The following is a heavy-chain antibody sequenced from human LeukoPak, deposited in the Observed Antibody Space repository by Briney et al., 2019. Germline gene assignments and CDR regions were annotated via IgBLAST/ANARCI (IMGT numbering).Heavy chain of an antibody. Sequence: ASVKVSCKVSGYTLTELSMHWVRQAPGQGLEWMGRINPNSGGTNYAQEFQGRVAMTRDTSISTAYMKLSRLRSDDTAVYYCATRDRIAVADIFDYWGQGTLVTVSS. V-gene: IGHV1-2*06. CDR2: INPNSGGT. J-gene: IGHJ4*02. D-gene: IGHD6-19*01. CDR3: ATRDRIAVADIFDY. CDR1: GYTLTELS.